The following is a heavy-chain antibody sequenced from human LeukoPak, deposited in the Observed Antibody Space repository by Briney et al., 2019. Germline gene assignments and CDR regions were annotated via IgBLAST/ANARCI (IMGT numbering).Heavy chain of an antibody. D-gene: IGHD1-26*01. J-gene: IGHJ4*02. CDR1: GFTFSIHW. CDR2: IKQYGSYK. V-gene: IGHV3-7*01. Sequence: GGSLRLSCAASGFTFSIHWMSWVRQGPGKGLECVANIKQYGSYKYYVDSVKGLFTISRDNAKNSLYLQMTSLRAEDTAVYYCARLPGSQTFFDYWGQGTLVTVSS. CDR3: ARLPGSQTFFDY.